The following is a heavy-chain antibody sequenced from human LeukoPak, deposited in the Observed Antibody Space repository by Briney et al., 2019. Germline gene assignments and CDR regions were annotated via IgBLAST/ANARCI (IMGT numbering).Heavy chain of an antibody. CDR3: ARDGNPGAFDI. J-gene: IGHJ3*02. D-gene: IGHD4-23*01. CDR2: IYYSGST. V-gene: IGHV4-59*01. Sequence: SETLSLTCTVSGGSISSYYWSWIRQPPGKGLVWIGYIYYSGSTNYNPSLKSRVTISVDTSKNQFSLKLSSVTAADTAVYYCARDGNPGAFDIWGQGTMVTVSS. CDR1: GGSISSYY.